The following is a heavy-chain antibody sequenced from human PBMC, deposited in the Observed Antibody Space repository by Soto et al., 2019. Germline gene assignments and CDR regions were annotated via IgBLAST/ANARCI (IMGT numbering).Heavy chain of an antibody. V-gene: IGHV1-18*01. Sequence: QVQLVQSGGEVKKPGASVTVSCKASGYTFINYHITWVRQATGQGLEWMAWINTYNGMTDYAQRFQGRVTMTRDTSTSTAYMELRNLGSDDTAVDFCAKSPRGEMATDWGQGTLVTVSS. CDR3: AKSPRGEMATD. D-gene: IGHD5-12*01. CDR2: INTYNGMT. CDR1: GYTFINYH. J-gene: IGHJ4*02.